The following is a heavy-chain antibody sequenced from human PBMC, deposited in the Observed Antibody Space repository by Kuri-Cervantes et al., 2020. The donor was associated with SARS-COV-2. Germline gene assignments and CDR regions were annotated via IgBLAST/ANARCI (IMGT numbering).Heavy chain of an antibody. V-gene: IGHV3-23*01. CDR1: GFTFSSYA. J-gene: IGHJ6*03. D-gene: IGHD3-3*01. Sequence: GESLKISCAASGFTFSSYAMSWVRQAPGKGLGWVSAISGSGGSTYYADSVKGRFTISRDNSKNTLYLQMNSLRSDDTAVYYCARDRIENDFWSGYYSALSLYYYYMDVWGKGTTVTVSS. CDR3: ARDRIENDFWSGYYSALSLYYYYMDV. CDR2: ISGSGGST.